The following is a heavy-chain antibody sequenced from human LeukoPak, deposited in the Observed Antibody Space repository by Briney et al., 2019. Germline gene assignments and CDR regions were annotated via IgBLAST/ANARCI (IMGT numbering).Heavy chain of an antibody. J-gene: IGHJ4*02. D-gene: IGHD4-17*01. V-gene: IGHV3-33*01. CDR2: IWYDGSNK. CDR1: GFTFSSYG. Sequence: PGRSLRLSCAASGFTFSSYGMHWVRQAPGKGLEWVAVIWYDGSNKYYADSVKGRFTISRDNSKNTLYLQMNSLRAEDTAVYYCARDRGLTYSDPGVFDYWGQGTLVTVSS. CDR3: ARDRGLTYSDPGVFDY.